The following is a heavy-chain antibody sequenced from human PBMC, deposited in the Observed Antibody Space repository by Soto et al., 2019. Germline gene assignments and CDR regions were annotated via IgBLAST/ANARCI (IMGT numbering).Heavy chain of an antibody. J-gene: IGHJ4*02. Sequence: GRSLRLSCAASGFTFSSNAMHCVRQAPGKGLEWVAVISYDGSNKYCADSVEGRFTICRDNSRNTLYLQMNSLSAADTSVYYCARDRAAGDCDYWGRGTLVAV. D-gene: IGHD6-13*01. CDR2: ISYDGSNK. V-gene: IGHV3-30-3*01. CDR3: ARDRAAGDCDY. CDR1: GFTFSSNA.